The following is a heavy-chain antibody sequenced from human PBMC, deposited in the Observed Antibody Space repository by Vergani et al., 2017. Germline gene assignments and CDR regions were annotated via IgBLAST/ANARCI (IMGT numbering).Heavy chain of an antibody. Sequence: QVQLQESGPGLVKPSQTLSLTCTVSGGSISSGSYYWSWIRQPAGKGLEWIGRISTSGSTNYNPSLKSRVTISLDTSKNQFSLKLNSLTAADTAVYYCAKGGTITIFGSVDYYWGQGTLVTVSS. J-gene: IGHJ4*02. CDR1: GGSISSGSYY. D-gene: IGHD3-3*01. V-gene: IGHV4-61*02. CDR3: AKGGTITIFGSVDYY. CDR2: ISTSGST.